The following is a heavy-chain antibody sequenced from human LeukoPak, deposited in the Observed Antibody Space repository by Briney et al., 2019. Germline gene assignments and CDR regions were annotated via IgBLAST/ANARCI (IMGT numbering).Heavy chain of an antibody. CDR1: GYTFTSYA. CDR2: INAGNGNT. V-gene: IGHV1-3*03. CDR3: AAVGYEVVTNWYFDL. Sequence: ASVKVSCKASGYTFTSYAMHWVRQAPGQRLEWMGWINAGNGNTKYSQEFQGRVTITRDTSASTAYMELSSLRSEDMAVYYCAAVGYEVVTNWYFDLWGRGTLATVSS. J-gene: IGHJ2*01. D-gene: IGHD2-21*02.